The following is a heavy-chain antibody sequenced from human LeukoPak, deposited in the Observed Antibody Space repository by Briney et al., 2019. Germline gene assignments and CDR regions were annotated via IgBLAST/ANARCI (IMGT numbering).Heavy chain of an antibody. Sequence: ASVKVSCKASGYTFTGYYMHWVRQAPGQGLEWMGWINPNSGGTNYAQSFQGRVTITRDTSISTAYMELNSLRSDDTAVYYCARSWAGDYWGQGTLVTVSS. J-gene: IGHJ4*02. CDR1: GYTFTGYY. V-gene: IGHV1-2*02. CDR3: ARSWAGDY. D-gene: IGHD6-13*01. CDR2: INPNSGGT.